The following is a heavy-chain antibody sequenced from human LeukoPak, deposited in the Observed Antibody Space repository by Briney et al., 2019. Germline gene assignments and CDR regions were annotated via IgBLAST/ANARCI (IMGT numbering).Heavy chain of an antibody. J-gene: IGHJ1*01. V-gene: IGHV1-8*01. CDR3: ASAGAVAGVYFQH. CDR1: GYTFTSYD. CDR2: MNPNSGNT. Sequence: ASVKVSCKASGYTFTSYDINWVRQATGQGLEWMGWMNPNSGNTGYAQKFQGRVTMTRNTSISTAYMELSSLRSEDTAVYYCASAGAVAGVYFQHWGQGTLVTVSS. D-gene: IGHD6-19*01.